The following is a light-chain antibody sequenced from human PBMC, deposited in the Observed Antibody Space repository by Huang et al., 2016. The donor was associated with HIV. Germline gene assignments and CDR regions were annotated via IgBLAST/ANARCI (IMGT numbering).Light chain of an antibody. CDR1: QDINTD. J-gene: IGKJ1*01. CDR2: ATS. V-gene: IGKV1-8*01. CDR3: QQYYSFPLT. Sequence: AIRITQSPSSLSASTGDKVSITCRASQDINTDLAWYQHKPGKPPSLLIYATSTLESGVPSRFSGSGSWTDFTLTSTHLQSEDFATYYCQQYYSFPLTFGQGSQVEV.